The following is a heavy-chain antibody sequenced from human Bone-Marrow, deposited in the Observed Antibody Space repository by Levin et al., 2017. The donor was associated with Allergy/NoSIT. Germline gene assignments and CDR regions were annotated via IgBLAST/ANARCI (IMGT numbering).Heavy chain of an antibody. CDR2: INPRNGDT. Sequence: GESLKISCKASGYKFTDYYIHWVRQAPGQRPEWMAWINPRNGDTGNADRFQGRVTMTRDPSINTAYLEASDLRSGDTAIYYCAMTTTGTPLGPLDFWGQGTLVTVSS. J-gene: IGHJ4*01. V-gene: IGHV1-2*02. CDR1: GYKFTDYY. D-gene: IGHD1-1*01. CDR3: AMTTTGTPLGPLDF.